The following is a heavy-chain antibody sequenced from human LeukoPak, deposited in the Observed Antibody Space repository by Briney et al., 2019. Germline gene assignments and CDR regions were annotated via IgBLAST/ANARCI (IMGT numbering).Heavy chain of an antibody. CDR2: ISAYNGNT. D-gene: IGHD3-22*01. CDR3: ARVFHDSSGYYPYYFDY. V-gene: IGHV1-18*01. CDR1: GYTFTSYG. Sequence: GALVKVSCKASGYTFTSYGISWVRQAPGQGLEWMEWISAYNGNTNYAQKLQGRVTTTTDTSTSTAYMELRSLRSDDTAVYYCARVFHDSSGYYPYYFDYWGQGTLVPVSS. J-gene: IGHJ4*02.